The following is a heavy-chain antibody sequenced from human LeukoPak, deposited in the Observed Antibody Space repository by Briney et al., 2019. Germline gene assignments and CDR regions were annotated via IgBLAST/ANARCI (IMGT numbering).Heavy chain of an antibody. CDR3: ARRRGFGELGFDY. Sequence: PSETLSLTCTVSGGSISSSSYYWGWIRQPPGKGLEWIGSIYYSGSTYYNPSLKSRVTISVDTSKNQFSLKLSSVTAADTAVYYCARRRGFGELGFDYWGQGTLVTVSS. CDR2: IYYSGST. CDR1: GGSISSSSYY. J-gene: IGHJ4*02. D-gene: IGHD3-10*01. V-gene: IGHV4-39*07.